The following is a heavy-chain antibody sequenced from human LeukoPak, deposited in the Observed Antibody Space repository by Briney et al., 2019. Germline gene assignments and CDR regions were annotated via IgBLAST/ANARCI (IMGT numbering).Heavy chain of an antibody. V-gene: IGHV3-66*01. D-gene: IGHD2-2*01. J-gene: IGHJ4*02. Sequence: PGGSLRLSCAASGFTFNKYGMSWVRQAPGKGLEWVSIIYSGGTTYYADSVKGRFFISRDISKNTFHLQMNSLRVEDTAVFYCARALPAASHTSFDYWGQGILVTVSS. CDR2: IYSGGTT. CDR3: ARALPAASHTSFDY. CDR1: GFTFNKYG.